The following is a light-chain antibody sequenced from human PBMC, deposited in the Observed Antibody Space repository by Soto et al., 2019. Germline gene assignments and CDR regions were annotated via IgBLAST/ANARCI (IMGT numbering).Light chain of an antibody. CDR1: QRIDKF. CDR2: PAS. Sequence: DIQMTQSPSSLSASAGDRVTITCRASQRIDKFLGWYQQRPGKAPNLLISPASTLQPGVPSRFSGSGSGTDVTLTISSLQPEDFATYFCQQTYNLPWTFGQGTTVEIK. CDR3: QQTYNLPWT. V-gene: IGKV1-39*01. J-gene: IGKJ1*01.